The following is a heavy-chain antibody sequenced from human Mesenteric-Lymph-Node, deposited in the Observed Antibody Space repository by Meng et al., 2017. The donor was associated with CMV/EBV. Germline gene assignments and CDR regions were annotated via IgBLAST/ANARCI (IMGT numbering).Heavy chain of an antibody. V-gene: IGHV4-4*02. CDR2: MYHTGSA. D-gene: IGHD1-7*01. J-gene: IGHJ5*02. CDR3: ARHNWDYVGNWFDP. Sequence: SCVSINHDNWWSWVRQPPGKGREWIAEMYHTGSANYNPSLKSRVTISLDKSKNHFSLRLTSVTAADTAIYYCARHNWDYVGNWFDPWGPGTLVTVSS. CDR1: CVSINHDNW.